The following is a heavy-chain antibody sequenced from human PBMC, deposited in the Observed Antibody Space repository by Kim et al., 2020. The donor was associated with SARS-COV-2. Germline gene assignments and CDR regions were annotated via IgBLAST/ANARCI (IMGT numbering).Heavy chain of an antibody. J-gene: IGHJ4*02. D-gene: IGHD3-22*01. CDR1: GFTFSSYA. CDR3: AKTDSVYDSSGYYHNLFDY. Sequence: GGSLRLSCAASGFTFSSYAMSWVRQAPGKGLEWVSAISGSGGSTYYADSVKGRFTISRDNSKNTLYLQMNSLRAEDTAVYYCAKTDSVYDSSGYYHNLFDYWGQGTLVTVSS. CDR2: ISGSGGST. V-gene: IGHV3-23*01.